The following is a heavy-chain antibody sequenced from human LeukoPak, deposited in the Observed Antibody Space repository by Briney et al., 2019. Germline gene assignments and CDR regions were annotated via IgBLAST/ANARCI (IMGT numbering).Heavy chain of an antibody. V-gene: IGHV4-39*02. CDR3: AREAAVAGTLGY. J-gene: IGHJ4*02. Sequence: SETLSLTCTVSGGSISSNNYYWGWIRQPPGKGLEWIGSIYYSGSTYYNPSLKSRVTISVDTSKNQFSLKLSSVTAADTAVYYCAREAAVAGTLGYWGQGTLVTVSS. CDR2: IYYSGST. D-gene: IGHD6-19*01. CDR1: GGSISSNNYY.